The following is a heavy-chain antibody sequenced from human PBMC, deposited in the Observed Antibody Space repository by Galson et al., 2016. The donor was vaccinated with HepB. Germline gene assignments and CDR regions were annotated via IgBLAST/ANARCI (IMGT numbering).Heavy chain of an antibody. CDR2: TYYRSKWYN. D-gene: IGHD1/OR15-1a*01. CDR3: VEQRKGAPYGMDV. Sequence: CAISGDSVSSNSAAWNWIRQSPSRGLEWLGRTYYRSKWYNDYAVSVKRRIIVNPDTSKNQFSLQLNSVTPEDTAVYYCVEQRKGAPYGMDVWGQGTTVTVTS. J-gene: IGHJ6*02. V-gene: IGHV6-1*01. CDR1: GDSVSSNSAA.